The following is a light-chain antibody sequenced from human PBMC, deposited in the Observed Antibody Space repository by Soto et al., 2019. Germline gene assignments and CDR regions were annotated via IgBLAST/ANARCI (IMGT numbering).Light chain of an antibody. CDR1: QSGSSKY. J-gene: IGKJ5*01. CDR3: QQYHNWSVT. Sequence: IVLSPSPRTLSLSPGARDTLSCRASQSGSSKYLAWYQQKHGQAPRVLIYGTSIRASGVPERFSGGGSGTDLTITISSLQSEDVAVYDCQQYHNWSVTFGQGTRLEIK. V-gene: IGKV3-20*01. CDR2: GTS.